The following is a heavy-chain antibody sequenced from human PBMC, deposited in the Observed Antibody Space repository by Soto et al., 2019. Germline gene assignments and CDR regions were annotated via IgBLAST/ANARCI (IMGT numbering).Heavy chain of an antibody. CDR2: ISSSGSTI. V-gene: IGHV3-48*03. J-gene: IGHJ4*02. CDR3: ARAPSNTAMVPSYFDD. CDR1: GFTFSSYE. D-gene: IGHD5-18*01. Sequence: GGSLRLSCAASGFTFSSYEMNWVRQAPGKGLEWVSYISSSGSTIYYADSVKGRFTISRDNAKNSLYLQMNSLRAEDTAVYYCARAPSNTAMVPSYFDDWGQGTLVTVSS.